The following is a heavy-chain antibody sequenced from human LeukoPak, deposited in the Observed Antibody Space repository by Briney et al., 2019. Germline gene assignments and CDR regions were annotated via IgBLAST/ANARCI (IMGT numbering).Heavy chain of an antibody. D-gene: IGHD2-2*01. CDR2: IHLSSGGA. CDR1: GYTFTSYY. Sequence: ASAKVSCKASGYTFTSYYIHWVRQAPGQGLEWMGIIHLSSGGATSAQKFQGRLTMTRDTSTSTVYMELSSLRSEDTAVYYCARDSSASSLADPWGQGTLVTVSS. V-gene: IGHV1-46*01. CDR3: ARDSSASSLADP. J-gene: IGHJ5*02.